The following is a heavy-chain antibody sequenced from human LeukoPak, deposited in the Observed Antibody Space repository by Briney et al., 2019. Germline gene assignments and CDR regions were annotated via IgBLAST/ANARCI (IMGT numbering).Heavy chain of an antibody. D-gene: IGHD4-17*01. Sequence: SETLSLTCTVSGGSISSYYWSWIRQPAGNGLEWIGRIYTSGSTNYNPSLKSRVTMSVDTSKNQFSLKLSSVTAADTAVYYCARGFHYGGNFDYFDYWGQGTLVTVSS. J-gene: IGHJ4*02. V-gene: IGHV4-4*07. CDR1: GGSISSYY. CDR3: ARGFHYGGNFDYFDY. CDR2: IYTSGST.